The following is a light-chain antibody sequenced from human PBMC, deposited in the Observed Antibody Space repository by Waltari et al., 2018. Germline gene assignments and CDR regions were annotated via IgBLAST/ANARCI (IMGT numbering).Light chain of an antibody. J-gene: IGLJ3*02. CDR3: QSYDSSLSGAWV. CDR1: SSHIGAGSH. V-gene: IGLV1-40*01. Sequence: QSVLTQPPSVSGAPGQRVPISCTGSSSHIGAGSHVHWFQQLPGTAPTLPIYGNNNRPSGVPDRFSGSKSGTSASLAISGLQAEDEADYHCQSYDSSLSGAWVFGGGTKLTVL. CDR2: GNN.